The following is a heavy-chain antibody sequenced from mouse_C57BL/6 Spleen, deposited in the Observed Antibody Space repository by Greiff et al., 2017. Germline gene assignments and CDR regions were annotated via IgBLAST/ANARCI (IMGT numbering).Heavy chain of an antibody. V-gene: IGHV5-17*01. J-gene: IGHJ1*03. D-gene: IGHD1-1*01. CDR1: GFTFSDYG. Sequence: EVQVVESGGGLVKPGGSLKLSCAASGFTFSDYGMHWVRQAPEKGLEWVAYISSGSSTIYYADTVKGRFTISRDNAKNTLFLQMTSLSSEDTAMYYCARGLYGSSPYWYFDVWGTGTTVTVSS. CDR2: ISSGSSTI. CDR3: ARGLYGSSPYWYFDV.